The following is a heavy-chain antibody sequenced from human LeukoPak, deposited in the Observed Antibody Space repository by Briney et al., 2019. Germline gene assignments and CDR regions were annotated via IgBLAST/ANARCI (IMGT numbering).Heavy chain of an antibody. CDR2: ISGSGGST. Sequence: GGSLRLSCAASGFTVSSNYMSWVRQAPGKGLEWVSAISGSGGSTYYADSVKGRFTISRDNSKNTLYLQMNSLRAEDTAVYYCANALGGDDSSGPLYYSDYWGQGTLVTVSS. D-gene: IGHD3-22*01. CDR1: GFTVSSNY. CDR3: ANALGGDDSSGPLYYSDY. J-gene: IGHJ4*02. V-gene: IGHV3-23*01.